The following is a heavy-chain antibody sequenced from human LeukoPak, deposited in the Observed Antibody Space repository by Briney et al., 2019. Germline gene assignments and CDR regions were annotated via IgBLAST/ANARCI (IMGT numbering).Heavy chain of an antibody. Sequence: GESLKISCEGSGYSFTNYWIGWVRQMPGKGLQWMGIVSPGDSDTRYSPSFQGQVTISADKSISTAYLQWSSLKASDTAMYYCARVGGVMITFGGVIVPKYFDYWGQGTLVTVSS. V-gene: IGHV5-51*01. CDR1: GYSFTNYW. CDR3: ARVGGVMITFGGVIVPKYFDY. CDR2: VSPGDSDT. J-gene: IGHJ4*02. D-gene: IGHD3-16*02.